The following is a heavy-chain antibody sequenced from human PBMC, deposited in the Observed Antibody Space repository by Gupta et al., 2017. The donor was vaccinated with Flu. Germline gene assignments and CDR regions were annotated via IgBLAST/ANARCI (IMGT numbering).Heavy chain of an antibody. D-gene: IGHD3-10*01. J-gene: IGHJ4*02. CDR1: GYTFTAYY. CDR2: INPNGGGT. CDR3: ARDNWLRGFDY. V-gene: IGHV1-2*02. Sequence: QVQLVQSGAEVRKPGASVKVSCQASGYTFTAYYIHWVRQAPGHGLEWMGWINPNGGGTNYAQKFQGKVTISGNTSMNTSYLELNSLRSDDTAVYYCARDNWLRGFDYWGRGTLLTVSS.